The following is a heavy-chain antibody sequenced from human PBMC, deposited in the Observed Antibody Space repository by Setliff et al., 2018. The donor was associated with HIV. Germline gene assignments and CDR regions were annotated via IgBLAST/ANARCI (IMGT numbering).Heavy chain of an antibody. CDR2: VYHSGKT. D-gene: IGHD6-19*01. J-gene: IGHJ5*02. V-gene: IGHV4-38-2*02. Sequence: PSETLSLTCIVSGYSMSDNYYWGWIRQPPEKGLEWIVTVYHSGKTYYNPSLKSRVTVSLATSKNQISLNLTSVTAADTAVYYCVRGYSSGYFKEDNWFDPWGQGALVTVSS. CDR3: VRGYSSGYFKEDNWFDP. CDR1: GYSMSDNYY.